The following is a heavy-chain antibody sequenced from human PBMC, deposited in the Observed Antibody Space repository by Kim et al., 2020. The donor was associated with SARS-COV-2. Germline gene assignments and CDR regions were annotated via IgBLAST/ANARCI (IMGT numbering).Heavy chain of an antibody. D-gene: IGHD6-19*01. Sequence: GGSLRLSCAASGLNFNIQYMTWVRQAPGKGLEWVSFIVGSDGVVSYADSVRGRFAISRDNARNTVYLQMNSLRAEDTAIYYCAPLHFYSSAHWRPGTLVT. J-gene: IGHJ4*01. CDR3: APLHFYSSAH. V-gene: IGHV3-48*03. CDR1: GLNFNIQY. CDR2: IVGSDGVV.